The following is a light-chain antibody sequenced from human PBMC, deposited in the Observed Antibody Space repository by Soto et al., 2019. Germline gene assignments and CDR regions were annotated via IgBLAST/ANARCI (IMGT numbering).Light chain of an antibody. CDR2: DAS. CDR3: QHRTDWPPICT. CDR1: QSVATY. J-gene: IGKJ2*02. V-gene: IGKV3-11*01. Sequence: EIVLTQSPLTLALSPGERATLSCRASQSVATYLAWYQQRPGQAPRLLIYDASHRATGIPARFSGSGSGTDFTLPISSLEPEDFAHYYCQHRTDWPPICTFGPGTKVEMK.